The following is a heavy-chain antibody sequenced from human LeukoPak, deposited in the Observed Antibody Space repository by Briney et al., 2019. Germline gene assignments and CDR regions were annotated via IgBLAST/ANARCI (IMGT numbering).Heavy chain of an antibody. D-gene: IGHD2-2*01. V-gene: IGHV1-69*04. Sequence: SVKVSCKASGGTFSSYAISWVRQAPGQGLEWMGRIIPILGIANYAQKFQGRVTITADKSTSTAYMELSSLRSDDTAVYYCARDIGGYCSSTSCYDPYAFDIWGQGTMVTVSS. CDR3: ARDIGGYCSSTSCYDPYAFDI. J-gene: IGHJ3*02. CDR1: GGTFSSYA. CDR2: IIPILGIA.